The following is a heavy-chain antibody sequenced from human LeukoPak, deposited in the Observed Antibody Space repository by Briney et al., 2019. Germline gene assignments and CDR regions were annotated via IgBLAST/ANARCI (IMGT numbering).Heavy chain of an antibody. J-gene: IGHJ4*02. CDR3: ARDWRDATIFGVVREVYFDY. Sequence: ASVKVSCKASGYTFTGYYMHWVRQAPGQGLEWMGWINPNSGGTNYAQKFQGRVTMTRDTSISTAYMELSRLGSDDTAVYYCARDWRDATIFGVVREVYFDYWGQGTLVTVSS. CDR2: INPNSGGT. V-gene: IGHV1-2*02. CDR1: GYTFTGYY. D-gene: IGHD3-3*01.